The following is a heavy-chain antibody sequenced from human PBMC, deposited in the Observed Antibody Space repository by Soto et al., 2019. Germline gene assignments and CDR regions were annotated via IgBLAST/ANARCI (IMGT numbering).Heavy chain of an antibody. Sequence: SATLSLTCAVYGGSFSGYYWSWIRQPPGKGLEWIGEINHSGSTNYNPSLKSRVTISVDTSKNQFSLKLSSVTAADTALYYCARGTGDLGYYYYGMDVWGQGTTVTVSS. D-gene: IGHD7-27*01. CDR3: ARGTGDLGYYYYGMDV. CDR2: INHSGST. CDR1: GGSFSGYY. J-gene: IGHJ6*02. V-gene: IGHV4-34*01.